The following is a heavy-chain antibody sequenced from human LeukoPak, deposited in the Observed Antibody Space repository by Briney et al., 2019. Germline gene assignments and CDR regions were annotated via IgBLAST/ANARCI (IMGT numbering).Heavy chain of an antibody. J-gene: IGHJ4*02. V-gene: IGHV1-2*02. CDR2: INLNSGGT. CDR3: ARDRVTTYTPYFDY. Sequence: ASVKVSCKASGFTFTGYYMHWVRQAPGQGLEWMGWINLNSGGTNYAQKFQGRVTMTRDTSISTAYMELSSLTSDDTAVYFCARDRVTTYTPYFDYWGQGTLVTVSS. D-gene: IGHD4-17*01. CDR1: GFTFTGYY.